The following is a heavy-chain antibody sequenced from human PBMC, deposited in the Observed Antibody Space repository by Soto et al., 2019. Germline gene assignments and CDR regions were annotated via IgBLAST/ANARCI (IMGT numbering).Heavy chain of an antibody. D-gene: IGHD1-26*01. Sequence: GESLKISCKGSGYTFSNYWIDWVRQMPGKGLEWMGIIYPGDSDTRYSPSFQGQVTISVDKSITTAYLQWSSLKASDTAMYYWARRRDGGSYNAFDIWGQGTMVTVSS. V-gene: IGHV5-51*01. J-gene: IGHJ3*02. CDR2: IYPGDSDT. CDR1: GYTFSNYW. CDR3: ARRRDGGSYNAFDI.